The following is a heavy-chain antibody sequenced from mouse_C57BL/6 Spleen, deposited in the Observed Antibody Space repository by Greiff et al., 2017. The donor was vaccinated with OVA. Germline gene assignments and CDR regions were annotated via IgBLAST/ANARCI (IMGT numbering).Heavy chain of an antibody. CDR3: ARSAYYEYDVADV. J-gene: IGHJ1*03. V-gene: IGHV1-53*01. D-gene: IGHD2-4*01. CDR2: INPSNGGT. Sequence: QVQLQQPGPELVKPAASVKLSCKASGYTFTSYWMHWVKQRPGQGLEWIANINPSNGGTNYNDKFKSKATLTVDKSSSTAYMQLSSLTSEDSAVYYCARSAYYEYDVADVWGTGTTVTVSS. CDR1: GYTFTSYW.